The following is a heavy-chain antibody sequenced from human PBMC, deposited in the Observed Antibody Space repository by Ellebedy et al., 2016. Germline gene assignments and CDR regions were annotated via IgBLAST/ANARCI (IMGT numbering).Heavy chain of an antibody. CDR2: IYSSGNT. CDR1: GGSISGHY. J-gene: IGHJ4*02. D-gene: IGHD2-2*02. Sequence: SETLSLTXTVSGGSISGHYWTWIRQPPGRGLEWIGYIYSSGNTNYNPSLKSRVTISVDTSKNWISLKLSSVTAADTAIYYCTRGCSGASCYTVHDYWGQGTLVTVSA. V-gene: IGHV4-59*11. CDR3: TRGCSGASCYTVHDY.